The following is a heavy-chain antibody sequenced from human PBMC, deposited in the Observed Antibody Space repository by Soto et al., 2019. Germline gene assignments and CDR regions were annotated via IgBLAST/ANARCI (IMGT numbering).Heavy chain of an antibody. CDR1: GFTFSSYS. CDR3: ARDLIVGTTGWFDP. J-gene: IGHJ5*02. Sequence: PGGSLRLSCAASGFTFSSYSMSWVRQAPGKGLEWVSSISSSSSYIHYADSVKGRFTISRDNAKNSLYLQMNSLRAEDTAVYHCARDLIVGTTGWFDPWGQGTRVTVSS. CDR2: ISSSSSYI. V-gene: IGHV3-21*01. D-gene: IGHD1-1*01.